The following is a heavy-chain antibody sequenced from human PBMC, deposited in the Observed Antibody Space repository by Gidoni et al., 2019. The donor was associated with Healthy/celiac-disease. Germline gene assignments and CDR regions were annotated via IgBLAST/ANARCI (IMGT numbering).Heavy chain of an antibody. J-gene: IGHJ6*02. V-gene: IGHV3-21*01. D-gene: IGHD6-6*01. Sequence: EVQLVESGGGLVKPGGSLRLSCEASGFTFSSYSMNWVRQAPGKGLEWGSSISSSSSYIYYADSVKGRFTISRDNAKNSLYLQMNSLRAEDTAVYYCARDPARPPDYYYYYGMDVWGQGTTVTVSS. CDR1: GFTFSSYS. CDR2: ISSSSSYI. CDR3: ARDPARPPDYYYYYGMDV.